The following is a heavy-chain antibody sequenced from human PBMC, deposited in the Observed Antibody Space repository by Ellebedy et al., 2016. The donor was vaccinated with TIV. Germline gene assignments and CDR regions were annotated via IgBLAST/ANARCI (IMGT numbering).Heavy chain of an antibody. Sequence: ASVKVSCKASGFAFGSYSFSWVRQAPGHGLEWMGWISAYTGDTTYAQKFQGRVTMTTDASTSTVYMDLRSLRSDDTAVYYCARDMVQGMVARYLWFDYWGQGTLVTVSS. D-gene: IGHD5-12*01. V-gene: IGHV1-18*01. J-gene: IGHJ4*02. CDR3: ARDMVQGMVARYLWFDY. CDR1: GFAFGSYS. CDR2: ISAYTGDT.